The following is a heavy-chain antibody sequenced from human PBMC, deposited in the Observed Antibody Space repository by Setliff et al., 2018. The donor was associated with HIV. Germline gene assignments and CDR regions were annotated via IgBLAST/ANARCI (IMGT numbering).Heavy chain of an antibody. CDR3: ARGLDSAKIHY. Sequence: KPSETLSLTCAVYGGTFSGHYWSWIRQPPGQGLDWIGEIHPSGNTYYNPSLRSRVTISVDTSKNQFSLNLSSVTAADTAVYYCARGLDSAKIHYWGQGTLVTVS. CDR2: IHPSGNT. CDR1: GGTFSGHY. D-gene: IGHD6-25*01. V-gene: IGHV4-34*01. J-gene: IGHJ4*02.